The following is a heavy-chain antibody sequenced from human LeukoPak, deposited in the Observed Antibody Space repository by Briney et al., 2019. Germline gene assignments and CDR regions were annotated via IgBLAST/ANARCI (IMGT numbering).Heavy chain of an antibody. CDR3: ARHRVASAYSSFDY. CDR1: GASISSTGYY. CDR2: LFNSGVT. Sequence: SETLSLTCTVSGASISSTGYYWGWIRQSPGKRLEWIGSLFNSGVTYYSPSLKSRVSTSVDTSNNHFSLRLTSVTAADTAIYYCARHRVASAYSSFDYWGQGTLVTVSS. D-gene: IGHD2-15*01. V-gene: IGHV4-39*01. J-gene: IGHJ4*02.